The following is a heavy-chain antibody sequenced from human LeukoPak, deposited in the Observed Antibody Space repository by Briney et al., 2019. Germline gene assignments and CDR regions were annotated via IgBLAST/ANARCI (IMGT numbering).Heavy chain of an antibody. D-gene: IGHD3-22*01. CDR2: IIPILGIA. J-gene: IGHJ4*02. Sequence: GASVKVSCKASGGTFSSYAISWVRQAPGQGLEWMGRIIPILGIANYAQKFQGRVTITADKSTSTAYMELSSLRSEDTAVYYCAPYYDSSGYYSPRGQGTLVTVSS. V-gene: IGHV1-69*04. CDR3: APYYDSSGYYSP. CDR1: GGTFSSYA.